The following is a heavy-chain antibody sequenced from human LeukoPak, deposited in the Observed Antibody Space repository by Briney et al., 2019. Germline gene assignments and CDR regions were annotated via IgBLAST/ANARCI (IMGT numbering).Heavy chain of an antibody. CDR3: ARDEVGAATPFADY. CDR1: GFTFSSYS. CDR2: ISTSGNTV. D-gene: IGHD1-26*01. Sequence: GGSLRLSCAASGFTFSSYSMNWVRQAPGKGLEWVSYISTSGNTVYYADSVKGRFTISRDNAKSSLYLQMNSLRAEDTAVYYCARDEVGAATPFADYWGPGILVTVSS. J-gene: IGHJ4*02. V-gene: IGHV3-48*04.